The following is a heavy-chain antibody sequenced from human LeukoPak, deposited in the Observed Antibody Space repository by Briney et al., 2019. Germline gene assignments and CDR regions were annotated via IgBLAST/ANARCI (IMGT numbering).Heavy chain of an antibody. V-gene: IGHV3-33*07. J-gene: IGHJ4*02. CDR3: ARMTGSSADY. Sequence: GRSLRLSCAASGFTFSSNGMYWVRQAPGKGLEWVSLIWYDGSKKYYVDSVKGRFTISRDNSKNTLYLQMDSLRAEDTAVYYCARMTGSSADYWGQGTLVIVSS. D-gene: IGHD1-26*01. CDR2: IWYDGSKK. CDR1: GFTFSSNG.